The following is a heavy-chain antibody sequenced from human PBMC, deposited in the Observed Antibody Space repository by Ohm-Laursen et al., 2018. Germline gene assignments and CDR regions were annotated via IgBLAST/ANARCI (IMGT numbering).Heavy chain of an antibody. J-gene: IGHJ4*02. CDR2: IYYSGST. D-gene: IGHD4-11*01. CDR1: GGSISSYY. Sequence: SETLSLTCTVSGGSISSYYWNWIRQPPGKGLEWIGYIYYSGSTNYNPSLKSRVTISIDTSKNQFSLRLSSVTAADTAVYYCARDLSGNYLFDFWGQGTLVTVSS. V-gene: IGHV4-59*01. CDR3: ARDLSGNYLFDF.